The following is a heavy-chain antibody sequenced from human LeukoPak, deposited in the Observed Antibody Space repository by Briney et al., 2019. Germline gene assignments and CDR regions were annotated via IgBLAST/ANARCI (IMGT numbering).Heavy chain of an antibody. Sequence: GGSLRLSCAASGFTFSSYSMNWIRQAPGKGLEWVSSISSSSSYIYYADSVKGRFTISRDNAKNSLYLQMNSLRAEDTAVYYRARLTYIAAAGKTGYWGQGTLVTVSS. D-gene: IGHD6-13*01. CDR2: ISSSSSYI. CDR3: ARLTYIAAAGKTGY. J-gene: IGHJ4*02. CDR1: GFTFSSYS. V-gene: IGHV3-21*01.